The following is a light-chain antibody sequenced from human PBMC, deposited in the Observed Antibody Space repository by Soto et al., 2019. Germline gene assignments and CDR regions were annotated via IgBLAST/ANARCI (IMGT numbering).Light chain of an antibody. Sequence: EIVLTQSPDTLSLSPGERATLSCRASQNVGTYLTWFQQKPGQAPRRLIYDASTRVSGVPARFSGSVSGTDFTLTISSLEPEDFAVYYCQQCSKWPMYTFGQGTKLEIK. CDR1: QNVGTY. CDR3: QQCSKWPMYT. V-gene: IGKV3-11*01. CDR2: DAS. J-gene: IGKJ2*01.